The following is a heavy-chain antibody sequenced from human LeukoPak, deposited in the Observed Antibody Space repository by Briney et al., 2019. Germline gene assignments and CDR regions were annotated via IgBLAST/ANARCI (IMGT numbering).Heavy chain of an antibody. Sequence: SETLSLTCAVYGGSFSSYYWSWIRQPPGKGLEWIGYIYYSGSTNYNPSLKSRVTISVDTSKNQFSLKLSSVTAADTAVYYCARRRGSSWYYFDYWGQGTLVTVSS. V-gene: IGHV4-59*08. J-gene: IGHJ4*02. CDR2: IYYSGST. D-gene: IGHD6-13*01. CDR1: GGSFSSYY. CDR3: ARRRGSSWYYFDY.